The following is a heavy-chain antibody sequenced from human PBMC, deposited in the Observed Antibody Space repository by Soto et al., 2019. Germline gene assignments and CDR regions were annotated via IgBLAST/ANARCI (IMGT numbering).Heavy chain of an antibody. V-gene: IGHV3-11*05. CDR3: ASDRQFYEDGSGLDL. J-gene: IGHJ5*02. CDR2: ISGTSLYK. Sequence: QVHLVESGGGLVKSGGSLRLSCEASGFDFSKYYMTWVRQAPGKGLEWLAYISGTSLYKDHADSVKGRFTISRDNAKKSLFLEMNSLRDEDTAVYFCASDRQFYEDGSGLDLWGQGAQVTVSS. CDR1: GFDFSKYY. D-gene: IGHD1-26*01.